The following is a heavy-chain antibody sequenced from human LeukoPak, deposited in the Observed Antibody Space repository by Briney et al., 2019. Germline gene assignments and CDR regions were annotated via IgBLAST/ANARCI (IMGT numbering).Heavy chain of an antibody. CDR3: ARAHFSAYTGSE. CDR2: ILPIIGAT. Sequence: ASVKVSCKASGDTFSNYAIYWVRQAPGQGLEWVGGILPIIGATKNGQKLQGRVTFTADESTSTVYMELSSLRSEDTAIYYCARAHFSAYTGSEWGQGTLVTVSS. CDR1: GDTFSNYA. V-gene: IGHV1-69*13. D-gene: IGHD3-16*01. J-gene: IGHJ4*02.